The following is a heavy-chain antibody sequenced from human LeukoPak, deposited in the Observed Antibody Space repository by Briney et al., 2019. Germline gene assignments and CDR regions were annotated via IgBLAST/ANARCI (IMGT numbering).Heavy chain of an antibody. J-gene: IGHJ2*01. CDR1: GGSISSGGYS. CDR2: IYHSGST. CDR3: ARTYRNIVVIPAAIVQTVIYWYFDL. D-gene: IGHD2-2*01. V-gene: IGHV4-30-2*01. Sequence: PSQTLSLTCAVSGGSISSGGYSWSWLRQPPGKGLEWIGYIYHSGSTYYNPSLKSRVTISVDRSKNQFSLKLSSVTAADTAVYYCARTYRNIVVIPAAIVQTVIYWYFDLWGRGTLVTVSS.